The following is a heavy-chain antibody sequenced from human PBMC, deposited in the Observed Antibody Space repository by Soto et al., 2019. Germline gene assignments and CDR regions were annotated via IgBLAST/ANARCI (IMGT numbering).Heavy chain of an antibody. CDR1: GFTFSSYA. J-gene: IGHJ5*02. CDR2: ISYDGSNK. CDR3: ARVGRRYSYGSNWFDH. Sequence: PXGSLRLSCAASGFTFSSYAMHWVRQAPGKGLEWVAVISYDGSNKYYADSVKGRFTISRDNSKNTLYLQMNSLRAEDTAVYYCARVGRRYSYGSNWFDHWGQGTLVTVSS. V-gene: IGHV3-30-3*01. D-gene: IGHD5-18*01.